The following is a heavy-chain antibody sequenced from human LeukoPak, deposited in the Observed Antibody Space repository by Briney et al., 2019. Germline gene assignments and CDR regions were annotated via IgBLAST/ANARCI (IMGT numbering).Heavy chain of an antibody. J-gene: IGHJ4*02. V-gene: IGHV4-39*07. Sequence: PSETLSLTCSVSGGSVSSYYWGWIRQPPGKGLEWIGSIYHSGSTYYNPSLKSRVTISVDTSKNQFSLKLSSVTAADTAVYYCANARIYCSGGSCQSFDYWGQGTLVTVSS. CDR1: GGSVSSYY. CDR2: IYHSGST. D-gene: IGHD2-15*01. CDR3: ANARIYCSGGSCQSFDY.